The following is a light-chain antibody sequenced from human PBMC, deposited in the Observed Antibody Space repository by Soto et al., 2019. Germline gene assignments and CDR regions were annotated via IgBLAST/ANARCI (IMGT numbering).Light chain of an antibody. CDR2: DVS. CDR1: SSDVGGYNY. CDR3: SSYTSSSTLYV. V-gene: IGLV2-14*01. Sequence: QSVLTQPASVSGSPGQSITISCTGTSSDVGGYNYVSWYQQHPGKAPKLMIYDVSNRPSGVSNRFSGSKSGNTASLNISGLQAEDEADYYCSSYTSSSTLYVFGTGTKVTV. J-gene: IGLJ1*01.